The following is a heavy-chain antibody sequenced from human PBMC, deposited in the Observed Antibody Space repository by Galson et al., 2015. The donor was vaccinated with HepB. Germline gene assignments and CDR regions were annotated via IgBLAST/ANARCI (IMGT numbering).Heavy chain of an antibody. J-gene: IGHJ4*02. V-gene: IGHV3-21*01. CDR3: ARDKQYDFWSGTIDY. Sequence: SLRLSCAASGFTFTKYSMNWVRQAPGKGLEWISSISSTDNYIYYADSVRGRFTISRDNARNSLFLQMHSLRVEDTAVYYCARDKQYDFWSGTIDYWGQGTLLTISS. CDR2: ISSTDNYI. CDR1: GFTFTKYS. D-gene: IGHD3-3*01.